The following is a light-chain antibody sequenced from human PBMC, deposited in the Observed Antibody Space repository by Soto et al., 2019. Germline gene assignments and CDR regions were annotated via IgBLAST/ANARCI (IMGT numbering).Light chain of an antibody. CDR2: DVS. CDR1: SSDVGGYDS. J-gene: IGLJ2*01. V-gene: IGLV2-14*01. CDR3: SSYTSSSTL. Sequence: QSALTQPASVSGSPGQSITISCTGTSSDVGGYDSVSWYQQHPGKAPKLMIYDVSNRPSGVSNRFSGSKSGYTASLTISGLQAEDEGDHYCSSYTSSSTLFGGGTKLTVL.